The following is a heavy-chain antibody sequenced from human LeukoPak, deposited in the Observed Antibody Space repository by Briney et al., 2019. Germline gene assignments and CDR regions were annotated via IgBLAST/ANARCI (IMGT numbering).Heavy chain of an antibody. Sequence: ASVKVSCKASGYTFRGNYIHWLRQAPGQGLEWMGWIDANNGDIKSAQKFQGRVTMSRDTSISTAYMDLSSLSPDDAAVYYCARDPSSVTLYFFDYWGQGTLVTVSS. CDR1: GYTFRGNY. V-gene: IGHV1-2*02. CDR2: IDANNGDI. CDR3: ARDPSSVTLYFFDY. J-gene: IGHJ4*02. D-gene: IGHD4-11*01.